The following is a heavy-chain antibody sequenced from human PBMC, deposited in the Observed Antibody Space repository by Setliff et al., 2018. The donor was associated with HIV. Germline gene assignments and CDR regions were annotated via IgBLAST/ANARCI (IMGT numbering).Heavy chain of an antibody. V-gene: IGHV1-3*01. CDR3: ARPVGGTGFDP. CDR1: GYTFSTYA. CDR2: INAGSGNT. D-gene: IGHD1-26*01. J-gene: IGHJ5*02. Sequence: ASVKVSCKASGYTFSTYAIHWGRQAPGQRLEWMGWINAGSGNTKYSQRFQGRVTITRDTSASTAYLELSSLRSEDTAVYYCARPVGGTGFDPWGQGTLVTVSS.